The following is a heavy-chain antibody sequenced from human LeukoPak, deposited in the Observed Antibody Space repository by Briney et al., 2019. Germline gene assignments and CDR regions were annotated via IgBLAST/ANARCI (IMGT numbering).Heavy chain of an antibody. J-gene: IGHJ6*02. CDR1: GFTFSSYG. Sequence: GRSLRLSCAASGFTFSSYGMHWVRQAPGKGLEWVAVISYDGSNKYYADSVKGRFTISRDNSKNTLYLQMNSLRAEDTAVYYCAKDEEWELPLNYYYYGMDVWGQGTTVTVSS. CDR2: ISYDGSNK. V-gene: IGHV3-30*18. D-gene: IGHD1-26*01. CDR3: AKDEEWELPLNYYYYGMDV.